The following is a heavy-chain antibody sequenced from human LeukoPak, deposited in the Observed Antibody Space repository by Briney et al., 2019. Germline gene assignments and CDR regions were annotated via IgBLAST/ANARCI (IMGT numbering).Heavy chain of an antibody. CDR3: AKDGRDYYYYMDV. CDR2: ISSSGSTI. V-gene: IGHV3-11*04. D-gene: IGHD2-15*01. Sequence: GGSLGLSCAASGFTFSDYYMSWIRQAPGKGLEWGSYISSSGSTIYYADSVKGRFTISRDNAKNSLYLQMNSLRAGDTAVYYCAKDGRDYYYYMDVWGKGTTVTVSS. CDR1: GFTFSDYY. J-gene: IGHJ6*03.